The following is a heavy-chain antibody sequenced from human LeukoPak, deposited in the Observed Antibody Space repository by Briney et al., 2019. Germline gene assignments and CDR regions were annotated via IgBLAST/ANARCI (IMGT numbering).Heavy chain of an antibody. J-gene: IGHJ4*02. Sequence: PGGSLRLSCAASGFTVSSNYMSWVRQAPRKGLEWVSGSYVDGSTYYADSVKGRFTISRDTSKNTLFLQMNSLAADDTTVYYCAKLGHPLNDYWGQGTLVTVSS. V-gene: IGHV3-53*01. CDR2: SYVDGST. CDR1: GFTVSSNY. D-gene: IGHD7-27*01. CDR3: AKLGHPLNDY.